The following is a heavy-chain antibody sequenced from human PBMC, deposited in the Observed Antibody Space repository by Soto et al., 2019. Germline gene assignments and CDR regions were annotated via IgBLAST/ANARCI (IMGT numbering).Heavy chain of an antibody. D-gene: IGHD6-6*01. CDR3: AREQLPGYYYYGMDV. J-gene: IGHJ6*02. V-gene: IGHV1-2*02. Sequence: ASVKFYWKASGHTFTSYYTHWVRQAPGQGLEWMGWINPNSGGTNYAQKFQGRVTMTRDTSISTAYMELSRLRSDDTAVYYCAREQLPGYYYYGMDVWGQGTTVTVSS. CDR1: GHTFTSYY. CDR2: INPNSGGT.